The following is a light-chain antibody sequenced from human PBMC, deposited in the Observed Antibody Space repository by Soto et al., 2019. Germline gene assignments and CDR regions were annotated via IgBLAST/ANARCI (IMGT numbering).Light chain of an antibody. CDR2: QAS. CDR3: QEYSNYPHT. J-gene: IGKJ2*01. CDR1: QGISNR. Sequence: DIQMTQSPSTLSASLGDRVTITCRASQGISNRLAWYQQKPGSAPKLLISQASTLETGVPSRFSGSGSGTEFTLTVSGLQPDDFATYYCQEYSNYPHTFGQGTRVEIK. V-gene: IGKV1-5*03.